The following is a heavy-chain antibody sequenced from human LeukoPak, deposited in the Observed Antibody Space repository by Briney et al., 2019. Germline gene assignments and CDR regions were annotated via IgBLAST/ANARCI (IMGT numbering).Heavy chain of an antibody. CDR1: GGSISSHY. CDR3: ATSCDGKTAPYDL. D-gene: IGHD4-23*01. CDR2: IYYSGST. V-gene: IGHV4-59*08. J-gene: IGHJ5*02. Sequence: SETLSLTCTVSGGSISSHYGSWIRQPPGKGLEWIGYIYYSGSTKYNPSPKRRVTISVHPSKNQFSLKLSCLTAADKAVYSCATSCDGKTAPYDLWGHGALVTVSS.